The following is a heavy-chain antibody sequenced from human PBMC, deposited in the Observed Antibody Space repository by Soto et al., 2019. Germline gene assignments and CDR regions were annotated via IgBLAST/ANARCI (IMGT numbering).Heavy chain of an antibody. CDR1: GGSFSGYY. Sequence: LSLTCAVYGGSFSGYYWSWIRQPPGKGLEWIGEINHSGSTNYNPSLKSRVTISVDTSKNQFSLKLSSVTAADTAVYYCARVGGPIQLWFNYYYGMDVWGQGTTVTVSS. D-gene: IGHD5-18*01. CDR3: ARVGGPIQLWFNYYYGMDV. V-gene: IGHV4-34*01. CDR2: INHSGST. J-gene: IGHJ6*02.